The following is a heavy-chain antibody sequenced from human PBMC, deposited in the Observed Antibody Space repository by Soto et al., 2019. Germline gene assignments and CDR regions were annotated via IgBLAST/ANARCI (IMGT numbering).Heavy chain of an antibody. Sequence: PSETLSLTCTVSGDSIIRSDFYWGWVRQPPGEGLEWIGSIFYLGSSYYNPSLKSRVTMSVDTSKNQFSLRLRSVTAADTALYFCARHSLALRKNNCFDPWGQGIMDTVSS. CDR2: IFYLGSS. J-gene: IGHJ5*02. V-gene: IGHV4-39*01. D-gene: IGHD3-3*02. CDR1: GDSIIRSDFY. CDR3: ARHSLALRKNNCFDP.